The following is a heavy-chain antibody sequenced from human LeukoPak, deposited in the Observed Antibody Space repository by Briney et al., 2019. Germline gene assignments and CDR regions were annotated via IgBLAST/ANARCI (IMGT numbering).Heavy chain of an antibody. D-gene: IGHD6-19*01. CDR3: ARVKSSGWTLDAFDI. Sequence: GGSLRLSCAASGFTFSSYSMNWVRQAPGKGLEWVSYISSSSTIYYADSVKGRFTISRDNAKNSLYLQMNSLRAEDTAVYYCARVKSSGWTLDAFDIWGQGTMVTVSS. J-gene: IGHJ3*02. CDR1: GFTFSSYS. V-gene: IGHV3-48*01. CDR2: ISSSSTI.